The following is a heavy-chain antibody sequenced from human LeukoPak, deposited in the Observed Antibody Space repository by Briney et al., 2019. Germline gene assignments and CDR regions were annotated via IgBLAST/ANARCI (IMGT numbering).Heavy chain of an antibody. J-gene: IGHJ4*02. V-gene: IGHV4-4*09. Sequence: SETLSLTCTVSGGSISSYYWSWIRQPPGKGLEWIGYIYTSGSTNYNPSLKSRVTISVDTFKNQFSLKLSSVTAADTAVYYCARGVEITGTKLDYWGQGTLVTVSS. CDR2: IYTSGST. CDR1: GGSISSYY. CDR3: ARGVEITGTKLDY. D-gene: IGHD1-7*01.